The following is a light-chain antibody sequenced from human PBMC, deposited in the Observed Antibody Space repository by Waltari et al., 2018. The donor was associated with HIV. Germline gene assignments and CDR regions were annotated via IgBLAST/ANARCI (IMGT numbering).Light chain of an antibody. CDR1: SSDVGSYNL. CDR3: CSYAGTPYV. Sequence: QSALTQPASVSGSPGQSITISCTGTSSDVGSYNLVSWYQQHPGKAPKPMIYEVSKRPSGVSNRFSGSKSGNTASLTISGLQAEDEADYYCCSYAGTPYVFGTGTKVTVL. CDR2: EVS. J-gene: IGLJ1*01. V-gene: IGLV2-23*02.